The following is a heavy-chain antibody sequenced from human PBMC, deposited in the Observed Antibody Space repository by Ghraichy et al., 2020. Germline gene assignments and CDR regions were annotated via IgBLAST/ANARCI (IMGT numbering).Heavy chain of an antibody. D-gene: IGHD3-3*01. CDR2: IKSKTDGGTT. Sequence: GESLNISCAASGFTFSNAWMSWVRQAPGKGLEWVGRIKSKTDGGTTDYAAPVKGRFTISRDDSKNTLYLQMNSLKTEDTAVYYCTTGTYYDFWSGSQRVSPVYYYYYGMDVWGQGTTVTVSS. CDR3: TTGTYYDFWSGSQRVSPVYYYYYGMDV. J-gene: IGHJ6*02. V-gene: IGHV3-15*01. CDR1: GFTFSNAW.